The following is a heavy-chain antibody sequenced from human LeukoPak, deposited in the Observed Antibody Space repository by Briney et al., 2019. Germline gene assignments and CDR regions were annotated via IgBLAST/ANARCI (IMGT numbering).Heavy chain of an antibody. Sequence: SETLSLTCTVSGGSISSYYWSWIQQPPGKGLEWIGYIFYSGSTNYNPSLKSRVTISVDTSKNQFSLKLTSVTAADTAVYYCARGGTMSTVPLWGQGTLVSVSS. CDR1: GGSISSYY. CDR2: IFYSGST. CDR3: ARGGTMSTVPL. J-gene: IGHJ4*02. D-gene: IGHD4-17*01. V-gene: IGHV4-59*08.